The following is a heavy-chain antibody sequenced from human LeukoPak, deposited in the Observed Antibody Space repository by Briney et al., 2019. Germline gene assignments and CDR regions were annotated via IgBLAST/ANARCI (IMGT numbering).Heavy chain of an antibody. J-gene: IGHJ6*02. CDR1: GFTFSDYN. D-gene: IGHD3-9*01. V-gene: IGHV3-11*01. Sequence: GGSLRLSCAASGFTFSDYNMNWVRQAPGKGLEWVSYITDSGNTIHYADSVKGRFTISRGNAKNSLYLQMNSLRAEDTAVYYCARSIGLTGGGVDVWGQGTTVTVSS. CDR2: ITDSGNTI. CDR3: ARSIGLTGGGVDV.